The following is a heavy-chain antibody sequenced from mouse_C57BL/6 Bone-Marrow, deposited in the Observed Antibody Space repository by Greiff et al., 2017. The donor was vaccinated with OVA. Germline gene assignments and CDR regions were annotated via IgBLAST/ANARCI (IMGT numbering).Heavy chain of an antibody. Sequence: EVKLVESGPGLVKPSQSLSLTCSVTGYSITSGYYWNWIRQFPGNKLEWMGYISYDGSNNYNPSLKNRISITRDTSKNQFFLKLNSVTTEDTATYYCARHPLAYWGQGTLVTVSA. V-gene: IGHV3-6*01. CDR1: GYSITSGYY. CDR3: ARHPLAY. CDR2: ISYDGSN. J-gene: IGHJ3*01.